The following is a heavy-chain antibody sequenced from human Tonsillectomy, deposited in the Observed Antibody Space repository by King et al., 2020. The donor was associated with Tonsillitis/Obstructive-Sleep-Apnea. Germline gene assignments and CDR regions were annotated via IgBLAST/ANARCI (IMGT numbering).Heavy chain of an antibody. CDR1: GFTFSSYW. V-gene: IGHV3-7*04. J-gene: IGHJ4*02. CDR3: ARDIIGWELPFALNY. Sequence: VQLVESGGGLVQPGGSLRLSCAASGFTFSSYWMSWVRQAPGKGLEWVANIKQDGSEKYYVDSVKGRFTISRDNAKNSLYLQMNSLRAEDTAVYYCARDIIGWELPFALNYWGQGTLVTVSS. CDR2: IKQDGSEK. D-gene: IGHD1-26*01.